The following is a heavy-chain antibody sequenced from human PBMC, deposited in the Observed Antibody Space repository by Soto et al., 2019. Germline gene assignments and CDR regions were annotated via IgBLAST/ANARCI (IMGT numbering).Heavy chain of an antibody. V-gene: IGHV4-61*05. J-gene: IGHJ6*03. Sequence: SETLSLTCTVSGGSISSSSYYWSWIRQPPGKGLEWIGYIYYSGSTNYNPSLKGRVTISVDTSKNQFSLKLSSVTAADTAVYYCARHSLAAAGTLYDYYYYYYMDVWGKGTTVTVSS. CDR1: GGSISSSSYY. D-gene: IGHD6-13*01. CDR2: IYYSGST. CDR3: ARHSLAAAGTLYDYYYYYYMDV.